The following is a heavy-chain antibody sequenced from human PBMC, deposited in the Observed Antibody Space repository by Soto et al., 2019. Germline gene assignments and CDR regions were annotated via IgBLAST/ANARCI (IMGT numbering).Heavy chain of an antibody. V-gene: IGHV3-33*01. D-gene: IGHD2-2*01. CDR3: ARGLHALFDF. CDR2: ILHDGNNK. J-gene: IGHJ4*02. Sequence: PGGSLRLSCATSGFPFSTYGMHWVRQAPGRGLEWVAFILHDGNNKFYADSVKGRFTVSRDNSKNTLYVQMTSLRAEDTAIYYCARGLHALFDFWGQGTLVTVSS. CDR1: GFPFSTYG.